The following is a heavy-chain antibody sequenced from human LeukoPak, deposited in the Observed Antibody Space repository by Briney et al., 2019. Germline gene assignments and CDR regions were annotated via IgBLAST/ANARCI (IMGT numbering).Heavy chain of an antibody. CDR1: GLTGRNDA. J-gene: IGHJ5*02. CDR3: ARVNGPNSGYYYTLDL. CDR2: IWFDGTEK. D-gene: IGHD3-22*01. V-gene: IGHV3-33*01. Sequence: GTSLRLSCSTSGLTGRNDAMHCVRKAPSGRLEWVAVIWFDGTEKYYAASVMGRFTISRDSSESTLYLQMNGLRTEDTAVYYCARVNGPNSGYYYTLDLWGQGTPVTVSS.